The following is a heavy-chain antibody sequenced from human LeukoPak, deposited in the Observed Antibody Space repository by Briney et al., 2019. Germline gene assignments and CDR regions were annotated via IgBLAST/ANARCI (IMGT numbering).Heavy chain of an antibody. V-gene: IGHV1-69*13. CDR2: IIPIFGTA. Sequence: SVKVSCKASGGTFSSYANSWVRQAPGQGLEWMGGIIPIFGTANYAQKFQGRVTITADESTSTAYMELSSLRSEDTAVYYCARDPVLRGTYYYMDVWGKGTTVTVSS. CDR3: ARDPVLRGTYYYMDV. CDR1: GGTFSSYA. J-gene: IGHJ6*03. D-gene: IGHD4/OR15-4a*01.